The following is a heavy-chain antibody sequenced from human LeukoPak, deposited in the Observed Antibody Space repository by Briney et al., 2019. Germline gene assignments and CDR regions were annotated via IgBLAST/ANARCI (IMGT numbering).Heavy chain of an antibody. CDR2: INTDGSGA. CDR3: AKGTRSSPNDAADI. CDR1: GLTFSSAW. V-gene: IGHV3-74*01. J-gene: IGHJ3*02. Sequence: PGGSLRLSCAAAGLTFSSAWMHWVRQVPGKGLVWVSRINTDGSGASYADSIMGRFTISRDNAKNTLYLQMNSLRAEDTAVYYCAKGTRSSPNDAADIWGQGTMVTVSS. D-gene: IGHD1-26*01.